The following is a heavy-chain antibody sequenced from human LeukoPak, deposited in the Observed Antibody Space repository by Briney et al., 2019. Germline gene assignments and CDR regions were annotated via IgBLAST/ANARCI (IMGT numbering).Heavy chain of an antibody. CDR2: ISAYNGNR. CDR3: ARDDSGAKVDIDY. V-gene: IGHV1-18*01. CDR1: GYSFGDYG. J-gene: IGHJ4*02. D-gene: IGHD5-12*01. Sequence: ASVNVSCKASGYSFGDYGFSWVRQAPGQGLEWLGWISAYNGNRNYAQKVKGRVTMTTDTSTSTAYLELRGLRPDDTAVYYCARDDSGAKVDIDYWGQGTLLIVSS.